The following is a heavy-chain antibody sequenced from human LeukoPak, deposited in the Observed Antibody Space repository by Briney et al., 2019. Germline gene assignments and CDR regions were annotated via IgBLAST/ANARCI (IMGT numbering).Heavy chain of an antibody. Sequence: GESLKISCKGSGYSFTSYWIGWVRQMPGKGLEWMGIIYPGDSDTRYSPSFQGQFTISADKSISTAYLQWSSLKASDTAMYYCASVDTASGGYYYYGMDVWGQGTTVTVSS. V-gene: IGHV5-51*01. CDR3: ASVDTASGGYYYYGMDV. CDR2: IYPGDSDT. J-gene: IGHJ6*02. D-gene: IGHD5-18*01. CDR1: GYSFTSYW.